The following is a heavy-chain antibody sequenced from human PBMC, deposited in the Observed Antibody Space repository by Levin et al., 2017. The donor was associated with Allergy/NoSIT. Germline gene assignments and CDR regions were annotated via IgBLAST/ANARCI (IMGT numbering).Heavy chain of an antibody. CDR3: ARDQAYDYWSGYSSSHFQH. J-gene: IGHJ1*01. Sequence: PGGSLRLSCAASGFTFSSYEMNWVRQAPGKGLEWVAYISSSGSTIYYADSVKGRFTISRDNAKNSLYLQMNSLRAEDTAVYYCARDQAYDYWSGYSSSHFQHWGQGTLVTVSS. CDR1: GFTFSSYE. CDR2: ISSSGSTI. V-gene: IGHV3-48*03. D-gene: IGHD3-3*01.